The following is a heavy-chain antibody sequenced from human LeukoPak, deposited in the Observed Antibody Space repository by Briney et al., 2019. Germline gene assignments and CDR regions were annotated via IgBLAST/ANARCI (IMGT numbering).Heavy chain of an antibody. CDR1: GGSFSGYY. CDR3: ARRQYYDFWSGYFRNGDSYDAFDI. V-gene: IGHV4-34*01. J-gene: IGHJ3*02. CDR2: INHSGST. Sequence: SETLSLTCAVYGGSFSGYYWSWIRQPPGKGLEWIGEINHSGSTNYNPSLKSRVTISVDTSKNQFSLKLSSVTAADTAVYYCARRQYYDFWSGYFRNGDSYDAFDIWGQGTMVTVSS. D-gene: IGHD3-3*01.